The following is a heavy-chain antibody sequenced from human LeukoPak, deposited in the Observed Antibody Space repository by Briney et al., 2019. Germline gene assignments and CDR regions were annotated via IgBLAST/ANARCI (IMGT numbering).Heavy chain of an antibody. J-gene: IGHJ4*02. CDR2: IKQDESEK. V-gene: IGHV3-7*01. D-gene: IGHD1-1*01. CDR3: ARDKIEGPTKLDY. CDR1: GFTFSSYW. Sequence: PGGSLRLSCAASGFTFSSYWMSWVRQVPGKGLEWVANIKQDESEKYYLDSVKGRFTISRDNAKNSLYLQMNSLRAEDTAVYYCARDKIEGPTKLDYWGQGILVTVSS.